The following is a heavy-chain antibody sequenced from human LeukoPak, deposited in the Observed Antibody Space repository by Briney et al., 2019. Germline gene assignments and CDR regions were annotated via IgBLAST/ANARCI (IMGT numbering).Heavy chain of an antibody. CDR1: GFTFSSYS. J-gene: IGHJ6*02. CDR2: ISYDGSNK. Sequence: PGGSLRLSCAASGFTFSSYSMNWVRQAPGKGLEWVAVISYDGSNKYYADSVKGRFTISRDNSKNTLYLQMNSLRAEDTAVYYCARATTDPPPAGVLRYFDWLFYGMDVWGQGTTVTVSS. D-gene: IGHD3-9*01. CDR3: ARATTDPPPAGVLRYFDWLFYGMDV. V-gene: IGHV3-30*03.